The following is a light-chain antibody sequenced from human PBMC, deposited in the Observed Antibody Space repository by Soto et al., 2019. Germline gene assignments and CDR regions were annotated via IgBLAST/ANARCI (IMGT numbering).Light chain of an antibody. CDR3: AAWDDSLSGFYV. Sequence: QSLLTQPPSASGTPGQRGTISCSGSSSKIGSNYVYWYQQLPGTAPKLLIYRNNQRPSGVPDRFSGSKSGTSASLAISGLRSEDEADYYCAAWDDSLSGFYVFGTGTKVTVL. CDR2: RNN. J-gene: IGLJ1*01. V-gene: IGLV1-47*01. CDR1: SSKIGSNY.